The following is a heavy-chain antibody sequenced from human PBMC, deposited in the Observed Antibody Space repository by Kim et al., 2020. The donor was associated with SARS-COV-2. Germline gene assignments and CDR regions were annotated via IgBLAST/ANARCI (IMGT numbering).Heavy chain of an antibody. CDR3: AREDTYYDILTGPWWFDP. CDR1: GYTFTSYA. J-gene: IGHJ5*02. D-gene: IGHD3-9*01. CDR2: INAGNGNT. V-gene: IGHV1-3*01. Sequence: ASVKVSCKASGYTFTSYAMHWVRQAPGQRLEWMGWINAGNGNTKYSQKFQGRVTITRDTSASTAYMELSSLRSEDTAVYYCAREDTYYDILTGPWWFDPWGQGTLVTVSS.